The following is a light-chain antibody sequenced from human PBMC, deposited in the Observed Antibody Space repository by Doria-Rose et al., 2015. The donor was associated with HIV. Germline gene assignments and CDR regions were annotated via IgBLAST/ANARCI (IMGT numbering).Light chain of an antibody. CDR1: QRFSSTY. J-gene: IGKJ1*01. CDR3: HQYGVTWT. Sequence: EIVMTQSPGTLSLSPGERATLSCRASQRFSSTYLAWYQQKPVQAPSLLIYDGSTSSTGIPDRSSASWFVTDFTLGIYRLEHEDFALYYCHQYGVTWTFGQGTKSEI. CDR2: DGS. V-gene: IGKV3-20*01.